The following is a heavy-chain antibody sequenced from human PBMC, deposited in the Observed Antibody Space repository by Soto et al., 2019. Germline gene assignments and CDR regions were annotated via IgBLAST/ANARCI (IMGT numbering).Heavy chain of an antibody. D-gene: IGHD5-18*01. CDR3: AKDLPAYGYGYSEF. CDR1: GFTFSTYA. CDR2: ISGTGGST. J-gene: IGHJ4*02. Sequence: GGSLRLSCAASGFTFSTYAMSWVRQAPGKGLEWVSAISGTGGSTYYADSVKGRFTISRDSSKNTLYLQMTSLRAEDTDVYYCAKDLPAYGYGYSEFWGQGTLVTVSS. V-gene: IGHV3-23*01.